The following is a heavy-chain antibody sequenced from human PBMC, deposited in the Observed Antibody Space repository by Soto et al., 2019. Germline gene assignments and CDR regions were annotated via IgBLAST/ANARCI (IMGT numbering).Heavy chain of an antibody. D-gene: IGHD3-9*01. CDR3: ATLTGVRYYFDY. Sequence: ASVKVSCKVSGYTLTELSMHWVRQAPGKGLEWMEGFDPEDDGTIYAQKFQGRVTMTEDTYTDTAYMKLSSLRSEDTADYYCATLTGVRYYFDYWGQGTLVTVSS. CDR1: GYTLTELS. J-gene: IGHJ4*02. CDR2: FDPEDDGT. V-gene: IGHV1-24*01.